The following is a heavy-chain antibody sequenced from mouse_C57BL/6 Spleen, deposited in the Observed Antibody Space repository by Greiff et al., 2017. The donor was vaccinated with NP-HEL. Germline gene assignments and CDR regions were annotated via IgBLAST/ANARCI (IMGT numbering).Heavy chain of an antibody. CDR2: ILPGSGST. D-gene: IGHD1-1*01. J-gene: IGHJ3*01. CDR1: GYTFTGYW. V-gene: IGHV1-9*01. Sequence: VQLQQSGAELMKPGASVKLSCKATGYTFTGYWIEWVKQRPGHGLEWIGEILPGSGSTNYNEKFKGKATFTADTSSNTAYMQLSSLTTEDSAIYYRARSGSVYYYGSSYAWFAYWGQGTLVTVSA. CDR3: ARSGSVYYYGSSYAWFAY.